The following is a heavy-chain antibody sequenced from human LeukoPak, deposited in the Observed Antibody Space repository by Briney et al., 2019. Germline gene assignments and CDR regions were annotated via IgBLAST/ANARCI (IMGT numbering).Heavy chain of an antibody. V-gene: IGHV3-48*03. J-gene: IGHJ6*03. D-gene: IGHD1-14*01. CDR3: AKAGTLYYYYMDV. Sequence: GGSLRLSCVASGFTFSSYEMNWVRQAPGKGLEWLSYIGSSDSTTHYADSVKGRFTISRDNAKNSLYLQMNSLRVEDTAVYYCAKAGTLYYYYMDVWGKGTTVTISS. CDR1: GFTFSSYE. CDR2: IGSSDSTT.